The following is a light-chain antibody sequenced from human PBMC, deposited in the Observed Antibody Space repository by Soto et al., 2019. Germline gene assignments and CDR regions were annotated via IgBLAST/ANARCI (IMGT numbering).Light chain of an antibody. CDR3: QQYNNWPPYT. CDR2: GAS. J-gene: IGKJ2*01. V-gene: IGKV3D-15*01. CDR1: QSVTTR. Sequence: IVLTQSPGTLSLSPGERVTLSCRASQSVTTRLAWYQHKPGQAPTLLMSGASNRASGVPVRFSGSGSGTDFTLTISSLQSEDFAVYFCQQYNNWPPYTFGQGTKLEIK.